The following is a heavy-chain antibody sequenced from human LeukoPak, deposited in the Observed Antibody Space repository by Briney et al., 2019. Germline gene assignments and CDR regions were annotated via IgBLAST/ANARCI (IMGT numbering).Heavy chain of an antibody. CDR3: ARVLGIAGFLGMDV. D-gene: IGHD7-27*01. CDR2: INPNSGGT. CDR1: GYTFTGYY. J-gene: IGHJ6*02. V-gene: IGHV1-2*02. Sequence: GASVKVSCKASGYTFTGYYMHWVRQAPGQGLEWMGWINPNSGGTNYAQKFQGRVTMTRDTSISTAYMELSRLRSDDTAVYYCARVLGIAGFLGMDVWGQGTTVTVSS.